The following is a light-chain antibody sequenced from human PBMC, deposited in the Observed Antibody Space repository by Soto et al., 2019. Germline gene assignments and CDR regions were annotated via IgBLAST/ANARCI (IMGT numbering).Light chain of an antibody. CDR2: GAS. J-gene: IGKJ1*01. Sequence: DIVLTQSPGTLSLSPGERATLSCRASQSVSIHLAWYQQKPGQAPRLLIYGASTRDTGIPARFSGSGSGTEFTLTISSLQSEDFAVYYCQQYNNWPQTFGQGTKVDI. V-gene: IGKV3-15*01. CDR3: QQYNNWPQT. CDR1: QSVSIH.